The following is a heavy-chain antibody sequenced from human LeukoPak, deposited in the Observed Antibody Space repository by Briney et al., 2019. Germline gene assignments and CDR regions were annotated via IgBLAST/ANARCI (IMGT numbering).Heavy chain of an antibody. Sequence: SVKVSCKASGGTFSSYAIGWVRQAPGQGLEWMGRIIPILGIANYAQKFQGRVTITADKSTSTAYMELSSLRSEDTAVYYCARDGSYCSGGSCYPGGGNYYYGMDVWGQGTTVTVSS. CDR2: IIPILGIA. V-gene: IGHV1-69*04. CDR1: GGTFSSYA. D-gene: IGHD2-15*01. CDR3: ARDGSYCSGGSCYPGGGNYYYGMDV. J-gene: IGHJ6*02.